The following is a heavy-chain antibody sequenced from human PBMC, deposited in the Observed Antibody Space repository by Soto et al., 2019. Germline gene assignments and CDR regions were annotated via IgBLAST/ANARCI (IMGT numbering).Heavy chain of an antibody. V-gene: IGHV4-61*01. CDR2: IYYSGST. D-gene: IGHD3-3*02. Sequence: PSETLSLTCTVSGGSVSSGSYYWSWIRQPPGKGLEWIGYIYYSGSTNYNPSLKSRVTISVDTSKNQFSLKLSSVTAADTAVYYCARNGADLISYNYYYYMDVWGKGTTVTVSS. CDR1: GGSVSSGSYY. CDR3: ARNGADLISYNYYYYMDV. J-gene: IGHJ6*03.